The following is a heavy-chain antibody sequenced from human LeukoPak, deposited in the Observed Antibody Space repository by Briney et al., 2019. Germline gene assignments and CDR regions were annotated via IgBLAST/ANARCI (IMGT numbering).Heavy chain of an antibody. CDR1: GFTFSSYE. CDR2: ISSSGSTI. D-gene: IGHD2-21*01. Sequence: GGSLRLYCAASGFTFSSYEMNWVRQAPGKGLEWVSYISSSGSTIYYADSVKGRFTISRDNAKNSLYLQMNSLRAEDTAVYYCARDQECGGDCYSYGMDVWGQGTTVTVSS. V-gene: IGHV3-48*03. J-gene: IGHJ6*02. CDR3: ARDQECGGDCYSYGMDV.